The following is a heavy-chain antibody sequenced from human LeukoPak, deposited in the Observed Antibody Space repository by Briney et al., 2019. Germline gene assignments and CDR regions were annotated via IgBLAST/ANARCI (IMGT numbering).Heavy chain of an antibody. CDR1: GFIFSSYE. CDR3: ASRDYYDSSGYNDAFDI. Sequence: GGSLRLSCAASGFIFSSYEMNWVRQAPGKGLEWVSYISSSGSTIYYADSVKGRFTVSRDNSKNTLYLQMNSLRAEDTAVYYCASRDYYDSSGYNDAFDIWGQGTMVTVSS. V-gene: IGHV3-48*03. J-gene: IGHJ3*02. D-gene: IGHD3-22*01. CDR2: ISSSGSTI.